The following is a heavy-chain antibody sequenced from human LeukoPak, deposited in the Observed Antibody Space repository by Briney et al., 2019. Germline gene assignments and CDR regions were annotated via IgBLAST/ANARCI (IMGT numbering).Heavy chain of an antibody. CDR2: IYYSGST. V-gene: IGHV4-59*01. CDR3: AREVRYYGSGSYYPLFDY. D-gene: IGHD3-10*01. Sequence: PSETLSLTCTVSGGSISSYYWSWIRQPPGKGLEWIGYIYYSGSTNHNPSLKSRVTISVDASKNQFSLKLSSVTAADTAVYYCAREVRYYGSGSYYPLFDYWGQGTLVTVSS. J-gene: IGHJ4*02. CDR1: GGSISSYY.